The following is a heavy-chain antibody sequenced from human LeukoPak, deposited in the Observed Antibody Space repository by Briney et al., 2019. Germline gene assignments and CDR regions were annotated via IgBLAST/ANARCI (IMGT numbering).Heavy chain of an antibody. CDR1: GFTFSSHW. J-gene: IGHJ6*02. CDR2: INGDGSNT. Sequence: GGSLRLSCAASGFTFSSHWMHWVRQAPGKGLVWVSRINGDGSNTTYADSVKGRFTISRDNSKNTLYLQMNSLRAEDTAVYYCAKDDCSSTSCYSLAVNYYYYGMDVWGQGTTVTVSS. D-gene: IGHD2-2*01. CDR3: AKDDCSSTSCYSLAVNYYYYGMDV. V-gene: IGHV3-74*03.